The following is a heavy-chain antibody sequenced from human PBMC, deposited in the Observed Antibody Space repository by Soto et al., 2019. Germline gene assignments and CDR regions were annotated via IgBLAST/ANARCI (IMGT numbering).Heavy chain of an antibody. Sequence: GGSLRLSCAASGFTFSSYGMHWVRQAPGKGLEWVAVISYDGSNKYYADSVKGRFTISRDNSKNTLYLQMNSLRAEDTAVYYCAKDGLVVPAAMMAWGYYYYYMDVWGKGTTVTVSS. CDR3: AKDGLVVPAAMMAWGYYYYYMDV. CDR1: GFTFSSYG. D-gene: IGHD2-2*01. CDR2: ISYDGSNK. J-gene: IGHJ6*03. V-gene: IGHV3-30*18.